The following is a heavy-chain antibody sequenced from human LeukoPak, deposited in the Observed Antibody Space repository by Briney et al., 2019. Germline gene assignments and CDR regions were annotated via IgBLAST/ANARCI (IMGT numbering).Heavy chain of an antibody. CDR2: IKQDGSEK. V-gene: IGHV3-7*01. CDR3: ARDNGYDSNYYYYYMDV. CDR1: RFTFSSYW. D-gene: IGHD1-20*01. Sequence: GGSLRLSCAASRFTFSSYWMSWIRQAPGKGLEWVANIKQDGSEKYYVDSVKGRFTSSRDNAKNSLYLQMNSLRAEDTAVYYCARDNGYDSNYYYYYMDVWGKGTTVTVSS. J-gene: IGHJ6*03.